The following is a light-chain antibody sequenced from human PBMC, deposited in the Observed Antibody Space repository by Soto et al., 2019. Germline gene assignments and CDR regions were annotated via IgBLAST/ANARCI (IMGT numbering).Light chain of an antibody. CDR1: SSDVGGYDY. J-gene: IGLJ2*01. CDR3: CSYTNRDTLGVV. CDR2: DVN. V-gene: IGLV2-14*01. Sequence: QSALTQPASVSGSPGQSITISCTGTSSDVGGYDYVSWYQQHPAKAPKLIIYDVNNRPSGVSNRFSGSKSGNTASLTTSGLQDEEDDYYYCCSYTNRDTLGVVFGGGTKLTVL.